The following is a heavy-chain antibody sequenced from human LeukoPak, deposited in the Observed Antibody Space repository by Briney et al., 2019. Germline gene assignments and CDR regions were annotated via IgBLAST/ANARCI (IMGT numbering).Heavy chain of an antibody. CDR1: GXTFSSYA. D-gene: IGHD4-17*01. J-gene: IGHJ4*02. CDR3: ARTVTTGLYSFDY. V-gene: IGHV3-23*01. CDR2: ISPGGDST. Sequence: PGGSLRLSCAASGXTFSSYAMAWVRQAPGKGLEWVSAISPGGDSTYYADSVKGRFTISRDNSKNTLYLQVNSLRAEDTALYYCARTVTTGLYSFDYWGQGTLVTVSS.